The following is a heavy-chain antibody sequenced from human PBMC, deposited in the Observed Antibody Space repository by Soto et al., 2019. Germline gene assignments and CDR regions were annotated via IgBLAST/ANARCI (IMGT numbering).Heavy chain of an antibody. CDR1: VGSFSGYY. Sequence: PSETLSLTCAVYVGSFSGYYWSWIRQPPGKGLEWIGEINHSGSTNYNPSLKSRVTISVDTSKNQFSLKLSSVTAADTAVYYCALIVVTLAFDIWGQGTMVTVS. V-gene: IGHV4-34*01. CDR3: ALIVVTLAFDI. D-gene: IGHD3-22*01. CDR2: INHSGST. J-gene: IGHJ3*02.